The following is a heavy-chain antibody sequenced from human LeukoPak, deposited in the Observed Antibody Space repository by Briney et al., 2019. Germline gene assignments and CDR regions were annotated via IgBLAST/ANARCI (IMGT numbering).Heavy chain of an antibody. Sequence: SETLSLTCTVSGGSISSGGYYWSWIRQPPGKGLEWIGYIYHSGSTYYNPSLKSRVTISVDRSKNQFSLKLSSVTAADTAVYYCARDRRYCSSTSCYGGYYYYYYMDVWGKGTTVTVSS. D-gene: IGHD2-2*01. CDR1: GGSISSGGYY. J-gene: IGHJ6*03. V-gene: IGHV4-30-2*01. CDR2: IYHSGST. CDR3: ARDRRYCSSTSCYGGYYYYYYMDV.